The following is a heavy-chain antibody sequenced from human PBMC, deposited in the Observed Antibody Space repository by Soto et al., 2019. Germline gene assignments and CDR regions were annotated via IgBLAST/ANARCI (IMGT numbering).Heavy chain of an antibody. CDR3: ARDSPLDDVVVVAATDFDY. J-gene: IGHJ4*02. V-gene: IGHV3-30-3*01. Sequence: PGGSLRLSSAASGFTFRSYAMHWVRQAPGKGLEWVAVISYDGSNKYYADSVKGRFTISRDNSKNTLYLQMNSLRAEDTAVYYCARDSPLDDVVVVAATDFDYWGQGTLVTVSS. D-gene: IGHD2-15*01. CDR2: ISYDGSNK. CDR1: GFTFRSYA.